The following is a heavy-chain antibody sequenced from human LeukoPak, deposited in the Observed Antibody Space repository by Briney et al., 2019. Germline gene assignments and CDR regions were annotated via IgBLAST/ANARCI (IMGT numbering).Heavy chain of an antibody. CDR1: VYTFTGYY. J-gene: IGHJ4*02. Sequence: ASVNVSCEASVYTFTGYYMHCVRQAPGQGREWMGWINPNNGGTNYAQKFQGRVTMTLETSISTGYMELSRLRSDDTAIYFCARVDGGEWYYFDYWGQGTLVTVFS. CDR2: INPNNGGT. D-gene: IGHD2-8*02. CDR3: ARVDGGEWYYFDY. V-gene: IGHV1-2*02.